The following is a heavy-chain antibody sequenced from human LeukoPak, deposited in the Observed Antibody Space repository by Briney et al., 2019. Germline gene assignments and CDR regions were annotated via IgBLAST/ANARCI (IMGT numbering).Heavy chain of an antibody. CDR1: GYTFTGYY. CDR3: ARALRATGEIDY. V-gene: IGHV1-2*02. Sequence: ASVKVSCKASGYTFTGYYMHWVRQAPGQGLEWMGWINPNSGGTNYAQKFQGRVTMTRNTSISTAYMELSRLRSDDTAVYYCARALRATGEIDYWGQGTLVTVSS. CDR2: INPNSGGT. D-gene: IGHD7-27*01. J-gene: IGHJ4*02.